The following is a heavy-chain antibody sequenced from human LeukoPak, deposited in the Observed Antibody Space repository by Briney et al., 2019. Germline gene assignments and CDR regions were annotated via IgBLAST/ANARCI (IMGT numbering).Heavy chain of an antibody. J-gene: IGHJ4*02. CDR1: GFTFSRNW. Sequence: PGRSLRLSCAASGFTFSRNWMSWVRQAPGKGLEWVATIKHDGSEANYVDSVKGRFTSSGDNANNLLFLQMNSLRADDTAVYYCARYVSALDYWGQGTLVTVSS. V-gene: IGHV3-7*05. CDR3: ARYVSALDY. CDR2: IKHDGSEA. D-gene: IGHD3-10*02.